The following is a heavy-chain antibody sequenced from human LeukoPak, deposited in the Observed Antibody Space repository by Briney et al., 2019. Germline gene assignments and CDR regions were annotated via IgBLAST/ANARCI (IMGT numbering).Heavy chain of an antibody. Sequence: SETLSLTCTVSGGSISSYYWSWIRQPPGKGLEWIGYIYYSGSTNYNPSLKSRVTISVDTSKNQFSLKLSSVTAADTAVYYCARINQFTIFGVDPYYYYMDVWGKGTTVTVSS. J-gene: IGHJ6*03. CDR3: ARINQFTIFGVDPYYYYMDV. CDR1: GGSISSYY. V-gene: IGHV4-59*01. CDR2: IYYSGST. D-gene: IGHD3-3*01.